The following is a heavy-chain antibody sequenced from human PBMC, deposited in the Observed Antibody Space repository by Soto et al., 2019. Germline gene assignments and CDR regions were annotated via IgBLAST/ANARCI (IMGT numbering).Heavy chain of an antibody. Sequence: GGSLRLSCAASGFTFSSYSMNWVRQAPGKGLEWVSYISSSSSTIYYADSVKGRFTISRDKAKNSLYLQMNSLRAEATAVYYCARGGLGSGNWFDPWGQGTLVTVSS. CDR2: ISSSSSTI. J-gene: IGHJ5*02. CDR3: ARGGLGSGNWFDP. D-gene: IGHD3-10*01. V-gene: IGHV3-48*01. CDR1: GFTFSSYS.